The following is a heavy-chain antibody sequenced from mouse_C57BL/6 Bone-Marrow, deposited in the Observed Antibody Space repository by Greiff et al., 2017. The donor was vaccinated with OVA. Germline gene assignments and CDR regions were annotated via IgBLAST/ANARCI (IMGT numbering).Heavy chain of an antibody. CDR2: IRSKSNNSAT. CDR1: GFSFNTYA. V-gene: IGHV10-1*01. Sequence: EVQRVESGGGLVQPKGSLKLSCAASGFSFNTYAMNWVRQAPGKGLEWVARIRSKSNNSATYYADSVKDRFTTYRDDSESMLYLEMNNLKTESTAMYYGVNPVYYGYDGWFAYWGQGTLVTVSA. D-gene: IGHD2-2*01. J-gene: IGHJ3*01. CDR3: VNPVYYGYDGWFAY.